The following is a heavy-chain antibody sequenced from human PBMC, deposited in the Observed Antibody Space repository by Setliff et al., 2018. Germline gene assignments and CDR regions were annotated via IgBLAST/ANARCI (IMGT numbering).Heavy chain of an antibody. V-gene: IGHV1-18*04. J-gene: IGHJ4*02. D-gene: IGHD3-10*01. CDR2: VKTFSFKA. CDR3: ARVESMVRGKNILRHFDY. CDR1: GYTFTGYH. Sequence: GASVKVSCKASGYTFTGYHIHWVRQAPGQGLEWVGWVKTFSFKANYAQKFQDRVTITTDTSTTTVHMELRGLTTDYTAVYYCARVESMVRGKNILRHFDYWGQGIQVTVSS.